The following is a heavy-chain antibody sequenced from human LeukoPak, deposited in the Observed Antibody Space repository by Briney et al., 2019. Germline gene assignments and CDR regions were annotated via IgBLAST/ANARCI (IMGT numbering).Heavy chain of an antibody. CDR2: IYYSGST. Sequence: SETLSLTCTVSGGSISSSSYYWGWIRQPPGKGLEWIGSIYYSGSTYYNPSLKSRVTISVDTSKNQFSLKLSSVTAADTAVYYCARDHGQVGGYSYDGLYYFDYWGQGTLVTVSS. D-gene: IGHD5-18*01. CDR3: ARDHGQVGGYSYDGLYYFDY. CDR1: GGSISSSSYY. V-gene: IGHV4-39*07. J-gene: IGHJ4*02.